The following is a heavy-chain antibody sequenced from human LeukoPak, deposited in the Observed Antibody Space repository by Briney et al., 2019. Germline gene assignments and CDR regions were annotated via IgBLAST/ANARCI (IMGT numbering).Heavy chain of an antibody. Sequence: PGGSLRLSCAASGFTFSRYWVTWVRQAPGRGLEWVANIKQDGSEKHYVDSVKGRFTISRDNAKNSLDLQMNSLRAEDTAVYYCARDSSTSCYDYWGQGTLVTVSS. CDR2: IKQDGSEK. V-gene: IGHV3-7*01. J-gene: IGHJ4*02. D-gene: IGHD2-2*01. CDR3: ARDSSTSCYDY. CDR1: GFTFSRYW.